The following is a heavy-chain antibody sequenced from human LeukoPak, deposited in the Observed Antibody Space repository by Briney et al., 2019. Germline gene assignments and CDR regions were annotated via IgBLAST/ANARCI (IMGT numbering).Heavy chain of an antibody. Sequence: GGSLRLSCAASGFNFGGSAMHWVRQAPGKGLGWVSGISWSSNSLDYADCVKGRFTISRDNAKNSLYLQMDSLRAEDTAFYYCAKEGSVCTNGICRYFDYWGQGTLVTVSS. CDR2: ISWSSNSL. V-gene: IGHV3-9*01. D-gene: IGHD2-8*01. J-gene: IGHJ4*02. CDR1: GFNFGGSA. CDR3: AKEGSVCTNGICRYFDY.